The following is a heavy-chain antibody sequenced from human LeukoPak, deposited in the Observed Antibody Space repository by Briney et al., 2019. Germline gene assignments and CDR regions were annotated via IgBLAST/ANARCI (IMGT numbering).Heavy chain of an antibody. Sequence: GGSLRLSCTGSGFTFSNYWMTWVRQAPGKGLEWVANINQDGSERYYVDSVKGRFTISRDNAKNSLFLQMNSLRAEDTAIYYCARDSISDYWGQGILVTVSS. J-gene: IGHJ4*02. CDR1: GFTFSNYW. CDR2: INQDGSER. CDR3: ARDSISDY. V-gene: IGHV3-7*03.